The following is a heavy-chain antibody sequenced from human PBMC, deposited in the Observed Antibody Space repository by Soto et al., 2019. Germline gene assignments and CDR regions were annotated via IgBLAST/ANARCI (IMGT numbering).Heavy chain of an antibody. J-gene: IGHJ6*02. CDR2: INQEGSEK. Sequence: EAQLVESGGGSVQPGGSLRLSCTASGFTFSNYWMSWVRQAPGKGLEWVANINQEGSEKDYVDSVKGRFTISRDYAKNSRFLQMNSLRAEDTAVYYCARGGQHFRNPLWDNYYYGMDVWGQGTTVTVSS. V-gene: IGHV3-7*05. CDR3: ARGGQHFRNPLWDNYYYGMDV. CDR1: GFTFSNYW. D-gene: IGHD3-16*01.